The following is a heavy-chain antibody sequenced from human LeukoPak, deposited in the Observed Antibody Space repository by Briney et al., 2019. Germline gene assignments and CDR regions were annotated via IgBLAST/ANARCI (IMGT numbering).Heavy chain of an antibody. D-gene: IGHD5-24*01. CDR1: GGSISSGSYY. J-gene: IGHJ5*02. V-gene: IGHV4-61*02. CDR2: IYTSGST. CDR3: ARADGYYKNRFDP. Sequence: SQTLSLTCTVSGGSISSGSYYWSWIRQPAGKGLEWIGRIYTSGSTNYNPPLKRRVTISVDTSKNQFSLTLSSVTAADTAVYYCARADGYYKNRFDPWGQGTLVTVSS.